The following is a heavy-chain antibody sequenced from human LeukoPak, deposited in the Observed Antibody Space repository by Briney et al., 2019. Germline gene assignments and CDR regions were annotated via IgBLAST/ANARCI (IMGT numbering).Heavy chain of an antibody. CDR3: ARGVRAAAGTEDWFDP. D-gene: IGHD6-13*01. CDR2: MNPNSGNT. V-gene: IGHV1-8*01. CDR1: GYTFTSYD. Sequence: GASVKVSCKASGYTFTSYDINWVRQATGQGLEWMGWMNPNSGNTGYAQKFQGRVTMTRNTSISTAYMELSSLRSEDTAVYYCARGVRAAAGTEDWFDPWGQGTLVTVSS. J-gene: IGHJ5*02.